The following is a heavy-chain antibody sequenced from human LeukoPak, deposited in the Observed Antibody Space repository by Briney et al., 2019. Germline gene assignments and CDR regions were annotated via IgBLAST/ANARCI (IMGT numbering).Heavy chain of an antibody. CDR3: ARGKQLVDGAFDI. Sequence: SETLSLTCTVSGGSISSYYWSWIRQPPGKGLEWIGYIYYSGNTNYNPSLKSRVTISVDTSKNQFSLKLSSVTAADTAVYYCARGKQLVDGAFDIWGQGTMVTVSS. V-gene: IGHV4-59*01. J-gene: IGHJ3*02. CDR1: GGSISSYY. D-gene: IGHD6-6*01. CDR2: IYYSGNT.